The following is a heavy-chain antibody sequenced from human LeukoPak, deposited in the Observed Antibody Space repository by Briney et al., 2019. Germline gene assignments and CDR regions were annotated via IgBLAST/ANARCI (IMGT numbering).Heavy chain of an antibody. D-gene: IGHD2-15*01. V-gene: IGHV4-59*01. CDR2: IYYSGST. CDR3: ARGRGGGGSSNNWFDP. J-gene: IGHJ5*02. Sequence: SETLSLTCTVSGGSISSYYWSWIRQPPGKGLEWIGYIYYSGSTNYNPSLKSRVSISVDTSENQFSLKLSSVTAADTAVYYCARGRGGGGSSNNWFDPWGQGTLVTVSS. CDR1: GGSISSYY.